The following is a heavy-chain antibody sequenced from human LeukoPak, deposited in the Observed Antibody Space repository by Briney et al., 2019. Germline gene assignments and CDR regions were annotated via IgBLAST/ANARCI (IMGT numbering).Heavy chain of an antibody. V-gene: IGHV4-31*03. Sequence: SETLSLTCTVSGGSISSGGYYWSWIRQHPGKGLEWIGYIYYSGSTYYNPSLKSRVTISVDTSKNQFSLKLSSVTAADTAVYCCARVSFGRTFDYWGQGTLVTVSS. D-gene: IGHD2-15*01. J-gene: IGHJ4*02. CDR1: GGSISSGGYY. CDR3: ARVSFGRTFDY. CDR2: IYYSGST.